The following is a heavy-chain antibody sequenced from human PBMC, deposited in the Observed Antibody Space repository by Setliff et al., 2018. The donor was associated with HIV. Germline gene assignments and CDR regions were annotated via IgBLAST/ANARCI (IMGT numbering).Heavy chain of an antibody. CDR2: INHSGST. CDR1: GGSFSGYY. CDR3: ARVLRINIIRGPNWFDP. J-gene: IGHJ5*02. Sequence: SETLSLTCAVYGGSFSGYYWSWIRQRPGKGLEWIWEINHSGSTNYNPSLKSRVTISVDTSKNQFSLKLSSVTAADTAVYYCARVLRINIIRGPNWFDPWGQGTLVTVSS. D-gene: IGHD3-10*01. V-gene: IGHV4-34*01.